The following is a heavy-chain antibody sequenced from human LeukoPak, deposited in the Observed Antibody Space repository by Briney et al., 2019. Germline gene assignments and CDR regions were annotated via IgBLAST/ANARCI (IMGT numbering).Heavy chain of an antibody. CDR3: TREGVGGFDT. J-gene: IGHJ3*02. CDR1: GFTFDDYA. V-gene: IGHV3-9*01. Sequence: GGSLRLSCAASGFTFDDYAMHWVRQGPGKGLEWVSGISWHSGSRGYADSVRGRFTISRDNAMNSLYLQMNSLRVEDTAVYYCTREGVGGFDTWGQGAMVTVSS. CDR2: ISWHSGSR. D-gene: IGHD3-16*01.